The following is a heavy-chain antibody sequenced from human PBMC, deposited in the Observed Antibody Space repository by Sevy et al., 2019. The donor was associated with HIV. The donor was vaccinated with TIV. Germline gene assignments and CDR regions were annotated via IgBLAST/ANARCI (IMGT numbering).Heavy chain of an antibody. CDR1: GFTFSDYY. CDR3: ARASWSSGRRGHLEY. J-gene: IGHJ4*02. V-gene: IGHV3-11*01. D-gene: IGHD6-13*01. Sequence: GGSLRLSCAASGFTFSDYYMSWIRQAPGKELEWVSYISSSGSTIYYADSVKGRFTISRDNAKNSLYLQMNSLRAEDTAVYYCARASWSSGRRGHLEYWGQGTLVTVSS. CDR2: ISSSGSTI.